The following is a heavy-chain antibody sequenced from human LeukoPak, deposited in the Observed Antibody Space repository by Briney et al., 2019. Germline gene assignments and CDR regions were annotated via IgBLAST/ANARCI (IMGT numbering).Heavy chain of an antibody. V-gene: IGHV4-61*02. CDR3: ARGAGTRSGTFDI. J-gene: IGHJ3*02. D-gene: IGHD1/OR15-1a*01. Sequence: SETLSLTCTVSGDSISSGSFYWSWTRQPAGKGLEWIGRIHTSGSTSYSPSLKSQVTMSIDTSKNQFSLKLNSVTATDTAVYYCARGAGTRSGTFDIWGQGTMVTVSS. CDR2: IHTSGST. CDR1: GDSISSGSFY.